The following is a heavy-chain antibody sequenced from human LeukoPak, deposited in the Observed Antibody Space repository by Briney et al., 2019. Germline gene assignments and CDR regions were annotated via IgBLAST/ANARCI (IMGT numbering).Heavy chain of an antibody. CDR2: ISWNSGSI. V-gene: IGHV3-9*03. J-gene: IGHJ3*02. D-gene: IGHD3-10*01. CDR1: AFTFSTYG. Sequence: GGSLRLSCAASAFTFSTYGMHWVRQAPGKGLEWVSGISWNSGSIGYADSVKGRFTISRDNAKNSLYLQMNSLRAEDMALYYCAKDQGFGERAFDIWGQGTMVTVSS. CDR3: AKDQGFGERAFDI.